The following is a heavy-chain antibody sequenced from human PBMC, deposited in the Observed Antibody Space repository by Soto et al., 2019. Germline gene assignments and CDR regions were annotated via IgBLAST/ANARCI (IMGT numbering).Heavy chain of an antibody. CDR1: GGSFSGYY. J-gene: IGHJ5*02. D-gene: IGHD6-13*01. V-gene: IGHV4-34*01. Sequence: PSETLSLTCAVYGGSFSGYYWSWIRQPPGKGLEWIGEINHSGSTNYNPSLKSRVTISVDTSKNQFSLKLSSVTAADTAVYYCARVRRPAAGRNWFDPWGQGTLVTVSS. CDR2: INHSGST. CDR3: ARVRRPAAGRNWFDP.